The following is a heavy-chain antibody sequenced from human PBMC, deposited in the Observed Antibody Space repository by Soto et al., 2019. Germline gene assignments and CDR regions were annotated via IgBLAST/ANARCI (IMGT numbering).Heavy chain of an antibody. V-gene: IGHV3-15*07. D-gene: IGHD3-3*01. CDR1: GFTFSNAW. Sequence: ESGGGLVKPGGSLRLSCAASGFTFSNAWMNWVRQAPGKGLEWVGRIKSKTDGGTTDYAAPVKGRFTISRDDSKNTLYLQMNSLKTEDTAVYYCTTSSKGRTIFGVVIIPYGMDVWGQGTTVTVSS. J-gene: IGHJ6*02. CDR3: TTSSKGRTIFGVVIIPYGMDV. CDR2: IKSKTDGGTT.